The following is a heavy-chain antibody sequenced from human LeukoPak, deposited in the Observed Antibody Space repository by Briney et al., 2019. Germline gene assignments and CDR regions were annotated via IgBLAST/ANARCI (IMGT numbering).Heavy chain of an antibody. Sequence: PGGSLRLSCVASGFTFADYAMHRVRQAPGEGLEWVSLISGAGGSTYYADSVKGRFTISRDNSKNSLYLQMNSLRTEDTALYYCAKDIGPPGSTGFDYWGQGTLVTVSS. V-gene: IGHV3-43*02. D-gene: IGHD4-17*01. J-gene: IGHJ4*02. CDR1: GFTFADYA. CDR2: ISGAGGST. CDR3: AKDIGPPGSTGFDY.